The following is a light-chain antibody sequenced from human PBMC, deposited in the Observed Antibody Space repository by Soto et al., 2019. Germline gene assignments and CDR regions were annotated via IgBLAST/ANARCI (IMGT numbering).Light chain of an antibody. CDR3: QQYNSWT. CDR2: KAS. J-gene: IGKJ1*01. CDR1: QSVRSL. V-gene: IGKV1-5*03. Sequence: IQMPQSPSTLSAPVGDRVTITCRASQSVRSLLAWYQQKPGKAPNLLIFKASTLESGVPSRFSGSGSGTEFNLTISSLQPDDFATYYCQQYNSWTFGQGTKVDIK.